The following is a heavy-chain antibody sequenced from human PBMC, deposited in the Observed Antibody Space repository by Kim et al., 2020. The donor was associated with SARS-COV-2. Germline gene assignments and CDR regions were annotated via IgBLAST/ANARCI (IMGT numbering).Heavy chain of an antibody. D-gene: IGHD2-2*03. J-gene: IGHJ4*02. Sequence: GGSLRLSCAASGFTFSSYSMNWVRQAPGKGLEWVSSISSSSSYIYYADSVKGRFTISRDNAKNSLYLQMNSLRAEDTAVYYCAVEIVVVPAATSDYWGQGTLVTVSS. V-gene: IGHV3-21*01. CDR1: GFTFSSYS. CDR2: ISSSSSYI. CDR3: AVEIVVVPAATSDY.